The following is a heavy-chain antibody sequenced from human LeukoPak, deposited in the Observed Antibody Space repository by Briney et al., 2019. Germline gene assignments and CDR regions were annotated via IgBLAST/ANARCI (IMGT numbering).Heavy chain of an antibody. Sequence: GSLRLSCAASGFTFSDASMSWVRQAPGKGLEWLGRIKSKSHGGTTDYAAPVKARFTVSRDDSKDTLYLQMNSLRTEDTAVYYCATSGQHWDVFDFWGQGTLVTVSS. CDR2: IKSKSHGGTT. CDR3: ATSGQHWDVFDF. V-gene: IGHV3-15*01. CDR1: GFTFSDAS. D-gene: IGHD1-1*01. J-gene: IGHJ4*02.